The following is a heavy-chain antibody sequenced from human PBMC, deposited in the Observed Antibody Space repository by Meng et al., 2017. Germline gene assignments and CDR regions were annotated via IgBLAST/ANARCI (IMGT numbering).Heavy chain of an antibody. CDR2: INPNSGGT. Sequence: ASVKVSCKASGYTFTSYAMHWVRQAPGQRLEWMGWINPNSGGTNYAQKFQGRVTMTRDTSISTAYMELSRLRSDDTAVYYCARGGVLVRYFDWSRYDYWGQGTLVTVSS. V-gene: IGHV1-2*02. J-gene: IGHJ4*02. CDR3: ARGGVLVRYFDWSRYDY. D-gene: IGHD3-9*01. CDR1: GYTFTSYA.